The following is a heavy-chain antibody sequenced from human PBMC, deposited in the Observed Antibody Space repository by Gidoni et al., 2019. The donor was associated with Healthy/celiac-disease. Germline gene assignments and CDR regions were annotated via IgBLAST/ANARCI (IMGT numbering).Heavy chain of an antibody. V-gene: IGHV3-30*03. CDR2: ISYDGSNK. Sequence: QVQLVESGGGVVQPGRSLRLSCAASGFPFSSYGMHWVRQAPGKGLEWVAVISYDGSNKYYADSVKGRFTISRDNSKNTLYLQMNSLRAEDTAVYYCARGNSISLGDAFDIWGQGTMVTVSS. CDR1: GFPFSSYG. J-gene: IGHJ3*02. CDR3: ARGNSISLGDAFDI. D-gene: IGHD3-3*01.